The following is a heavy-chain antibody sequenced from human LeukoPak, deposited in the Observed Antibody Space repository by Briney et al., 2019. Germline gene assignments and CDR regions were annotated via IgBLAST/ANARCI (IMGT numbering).Heavy chain of an antibody. J-gene: IGHJ4*02. CDR3: ATYRQVLLPFES. D-gene: IGHD2-8*02. CDR1: GFTVSGNY. V-gene: IGHV3-53*01. CDR2: IFPSGGEI. Sequence: PGGSLRLSCAVSGFTVSGNYMSWVRQAPGKGLEWVSSIFPSGGEIHYADSVRGRFTISRDNSKSTLSLQMNSLRAEDTAIYYCATYRQVLLPFESWGQGTLVTVSS.